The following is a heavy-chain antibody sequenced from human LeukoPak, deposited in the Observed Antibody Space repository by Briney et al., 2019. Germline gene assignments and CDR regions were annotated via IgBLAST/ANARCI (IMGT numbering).Heavy chain of an antibody. D-gene: IGHD3-22*01. CDR1: GFTFGSYT. CDR2: IRSSSSYK. V-gene: IGHV3-21*01. J-gene: IGHJ4*02. Sequence: GGSLRLSCAASGFTFGSYTMNWVRQAPGKGLEWVSPIRSSSSYKFYADSVKGRFTISRDKAKNSLYLQMNSLRAEDTAVYYCARGGIDYDSSGYYYDCWGEGTLVTVSS. CDR3: ARGGIDYDSSGYYYDC.